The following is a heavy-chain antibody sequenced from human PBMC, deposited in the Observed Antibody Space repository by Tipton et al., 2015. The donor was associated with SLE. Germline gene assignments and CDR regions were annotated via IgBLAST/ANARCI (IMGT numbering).Heavy chain of an antibody. Sequence: TLSLTCTVSGGSISSSSYYWSWIRQPPGKGLEWTGEINHSGSTNYNPSLKSRVTISVDTSKNQFSLRLSSVTAADTAVYYCARGVGYSSSWYGRNWFDPWGQGTLVTVSS. D-gene: IGHD6-13*01. V-gene: IGHV4-39*07. CDR1: GGSISSSSYY. CDR2: INHSGST. J-gene: IGHJ5*02. CDR3: ARGVGYSSSWYGRNWFDP.